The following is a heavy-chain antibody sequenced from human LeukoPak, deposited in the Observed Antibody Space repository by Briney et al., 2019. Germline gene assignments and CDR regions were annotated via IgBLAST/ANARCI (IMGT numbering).Heavy chain of an antibody. J-gene: IGHJ4*02. D-gene: IGHD2-15*01. Sequence: GASVKVSCKASGGTFSSYAISWVRQAPGQGLEWMGGIIPIFGTANYAQKFQGRVTITADKSTSTAYMELSSLRPEDTAVYYCARDGDCSGGSCPLDYWGQGTLVTVSS. CDR3: ARDGDCSGGSCPLDY. CDR1: GGTFSSYA. V-gene: IGHV1-69*06. CDR2: IIPIFGTA.